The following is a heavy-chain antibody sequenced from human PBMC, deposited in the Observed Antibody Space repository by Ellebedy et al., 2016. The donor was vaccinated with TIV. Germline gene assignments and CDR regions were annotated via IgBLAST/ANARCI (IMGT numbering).Heavy chain of an antibody. CDR1: GGAISTHY. Sequence: MPSETLSLTCTVSGGAISTHYWSWIRQPPGKGLEWIGYIHYSGSTNYNPSLKSLVTISVATSKNQLSLKLSSVTASDTAVYYCALGPNLYFFDYWGQGTLVTVSS. D-gene: IGHD3-16*01. CDR2: IHYSGST. V-gene: IGHV4-59*03. CDR3: ALGPNLYFFDY. J-gene: IGHJ4*02.